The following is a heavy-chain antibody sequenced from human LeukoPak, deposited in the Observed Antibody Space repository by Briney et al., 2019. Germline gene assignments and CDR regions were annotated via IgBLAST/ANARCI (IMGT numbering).Heavy chain of an antibody. V-gene: IGHV4-31*03. CDR2: IYYSGST. CDR3: ARGTYYYDSSGYYDY. CDR1: GGSISSGGYY. J-gene: IGHJ4*02. Sequence: SQTLSLTCTVSGGSISSGGYYWSWIRQHPGKGLEWIGYIYYSGSTYYNPSLKSRFTISVDTSKNQFSLKLSSVTAADTAVYYCARGTYYYDSSGYYDYWGQGTLVTVSS. D-gene: IGHD3-22*01.